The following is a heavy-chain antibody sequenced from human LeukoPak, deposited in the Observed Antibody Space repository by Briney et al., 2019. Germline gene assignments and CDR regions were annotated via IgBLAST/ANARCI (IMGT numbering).Heavy chain of an antibody. V-gene: IGHV3-23*01. D-gene: IGHD3-10*02. CDR3: AVQALRSFNY. CDR2: IRGSGGST. CDR1: GFTFSSYA. Sequence: GGSPRLSCAASGFTFSSYAMSWVRQAPGKGLEWVSAIRGSGGSTYYADSVKGRFTISRDNSKNTLYLQMNSLRAEDTAVYYCAVQALRSFNYWGQGTLVTVSS. J-gene: IGHJ4*02.